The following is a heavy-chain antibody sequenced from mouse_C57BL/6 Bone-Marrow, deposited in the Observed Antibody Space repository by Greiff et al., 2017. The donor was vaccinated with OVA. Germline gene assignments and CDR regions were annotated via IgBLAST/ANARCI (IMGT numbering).Heavy chain of an antibody. J-gene: IGHJ4*01. CDR1: EYEFPSHD. CDR3: ARGYAIDY. CDR2: INSDGGSP. V-gene: IGHV5-2*01. Sequence: DVKLVESGGGLVQPGESLKLSCASNEYEFPSHDMSWVRKTPEKRLELVAAINSDGGSPYSPDTMERRFLISRDNTKTTLYLQMSSLWSDDSSFYYCARGYAIDYWGQGTSVTVSS.